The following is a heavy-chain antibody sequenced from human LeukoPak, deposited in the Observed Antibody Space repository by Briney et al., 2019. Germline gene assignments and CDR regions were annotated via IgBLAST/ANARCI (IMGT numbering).Heavy chain of an antibody. V-gene: IGHV3-21*01. CDR3: GGFGYEASVDL. D-gene: IGHD2-15*01. J-gene: IGHJ4*02. Sequence: GGSLRLSCAVSAFTFSTYSMHRVPPAPGKGLEWVSSISSSSSYMNYADSVKGRFTISRDNAENSLYLQMNRLRGEDAAVYYCGGFGYEASVDLWGQGTLVTVSS. CDR2: ISSSSSYM. CDR1: AFTFSTYS.